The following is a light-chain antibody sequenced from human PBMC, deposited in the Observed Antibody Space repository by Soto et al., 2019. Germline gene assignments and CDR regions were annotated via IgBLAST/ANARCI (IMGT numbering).Light chain of an antibody. J-gene: IGKJ1*01. V-gene: IGKV1-39*01. CDR3: QQTYSIPT. CDR2: AAS. CDR1: QNIFNY. Sequence: DIQMTQSPSSLSASVGDRVTITCRTSQNIFNYLNWYQQKPGKVPKLLIYAASSLQSGVPSRFSGSGSGTDFTLTISGLQPEDSGSYYCQQTYSIPTFGQGTKVDI.